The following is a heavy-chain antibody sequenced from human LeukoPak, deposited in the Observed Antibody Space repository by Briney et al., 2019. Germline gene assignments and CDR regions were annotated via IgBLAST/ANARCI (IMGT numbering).Heavy chain of an antibody. V-gene: IGHV5-51*01. Sequence: GESLKISCKGSGYSFTSYWVGWVRQMPGKGLEWMGIIYPGDSDTRYNPSFRGQVTISADKSINTAYLQWSSLKASDTAMYYCARRPSCSGGRCYEGFDYWGQGTLVTVSS. CDR1: GYSFTSYW. D-gene: IGHD2-15*01. CDR2: IYPGDSDT. J-gene: IGHJ4*02. CDR3: ARRPSCSGGRCYEGFDY.